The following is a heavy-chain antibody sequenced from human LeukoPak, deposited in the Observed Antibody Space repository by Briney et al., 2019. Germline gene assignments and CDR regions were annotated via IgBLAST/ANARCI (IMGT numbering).Heavy chain of an antibody. CDR1: GFTFSSHA. CDR3: ARDGSSPVTMIVVNAFDI. CDR2: ISGSGGST. V-gene: IGHV3-23*01. Sequence: GGSLRLSCAASGFTFSSHAMSWVRQAPGKGLEWVSAISGSGGSTYYADSVKGRFTISRDNSKNTLYLQMNSLRAEDTAVYYCARDGSSPVTMIVVNAFDIWGQGTMVTVSS. J-gene: IGHJ3*02. D-gene: IGHD3-22*01.